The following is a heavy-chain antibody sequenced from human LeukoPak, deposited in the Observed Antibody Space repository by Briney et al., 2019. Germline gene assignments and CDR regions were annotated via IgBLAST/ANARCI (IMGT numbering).Heavy chain of an antibody. V-gene: IGHV3-30-3*01. CDR2: ISYDGSNK. CDR1: GFTFSSYA. J-gene: IGHJ5*02. D-gene: IGHD3-3*01. CDR3: ARDPRDDFWSGDNWFDP. Sequence: GGSLRLSCAASGFTFSSYAMHWVGQAPGKGLEWVAVISYDGSNKYYADSVKGGFTISRDNSKNTLYLQMNSLRAEDTAVYYCARDPRDDFWSGDNWFDPWGQGTLVTVSS.